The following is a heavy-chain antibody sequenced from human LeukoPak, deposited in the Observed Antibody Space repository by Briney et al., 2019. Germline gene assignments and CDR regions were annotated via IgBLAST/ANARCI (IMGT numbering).Heavy chain of an antibody. Sequence: GGSLRLSCAASGFTFANYAVSWARQAPGKGLEWVASINHNGNVNYYVDSVKGRFTISRDNAKNSLYLQMSNLRAEDTAVYFCAGGGGLDVWGQGATVTVSS. CDR1: GFTFANYA. D-gene: IGHD3-16*01. CDR2: INHNGNVN. V-gene: IGHV3-7*03. J-gene: IGHJ6*02. CDR3: AGGGGLDV.